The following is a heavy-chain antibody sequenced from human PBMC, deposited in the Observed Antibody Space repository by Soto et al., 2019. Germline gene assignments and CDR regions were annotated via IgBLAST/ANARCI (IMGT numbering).Heavy chain of an antibody. Sequence: QVQAVPSGDEVKKPGSSVKVSCKASGYTFTNYGFSWVRQAPGQGLAWMGWISGYNGNTKYAEKFQGKGPMTKDTATSTAHMELRSLRSDDTAVYYCAREGQAPYYYYGMDVWGQGTAVTVSS. CDR3: AREGQAPYYYYGMDV. CDR1: GYTFTNYG. V-gene: IGHV1-18*01. J-gene: IGHJ6*02. CDR2: ISGYNGNT.